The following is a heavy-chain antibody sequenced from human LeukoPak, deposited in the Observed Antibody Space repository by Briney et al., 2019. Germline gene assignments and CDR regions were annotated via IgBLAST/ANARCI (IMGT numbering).Heavy chain of an antibody. Sequence: GGSLRLSCAASGFTFSSYAMSWVRQAPGKGLEWVSAISGSGGSTYYADSVKGRFTISRDNSKNTLYLQMNSLRAEDTAVYYCAKEGLGYCTNGVCYKSGWFDPRGQGTLVTVSS. CDR1: GFTFSSYA. CDR2: ISGSGGST. CDR3: AKEGLGYCTNGVCYKSGWFDP. D-gene: IGHD2-8*01. J-gene: IGHJ5*02. V-gene: IGHV3-23*01.